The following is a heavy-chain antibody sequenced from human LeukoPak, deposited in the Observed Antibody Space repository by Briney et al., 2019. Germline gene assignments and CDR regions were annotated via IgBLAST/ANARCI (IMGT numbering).Heavy chain of an antibody. CDR1: GFTFDDYG. V-gene: IGHV3-20*04. Sequence: PGGSLRLSCAASGFTFDDYGMSWVRQAPGKGLEWVSGINWNGGSTGYADSVKGRFTISRDNAKNSLYLQMNSLRAEDTALYYCARGLVADYYYYYYYMDVWGKGTTVTVSS. J-gene: IGHJ6*03. CDR2: INWNGGST. D-gene: IGHD5-12*01. CDR3: ARGLVADYYYYYYYMDV.